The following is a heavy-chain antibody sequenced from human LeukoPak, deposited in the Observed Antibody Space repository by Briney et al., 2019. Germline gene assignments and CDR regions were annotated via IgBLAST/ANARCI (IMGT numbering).Heavy chain of an antibody. CDR2: IYYSGST. CDR3: ARDYRSGWHTMQLIYFDY. D-gene: IGHD6-19*01. J-gene: IGHJ4*02. CDR1: GGSISSYY. Sequence: SETLSLTCTVSGGSISSYYWSWIRQPPGKGLEWIGSIYYSGSTYYNPSLKSRVTISVDTSKNQFSLKLSSVTAADTAVYYCARDYRSGWHTMQLIYFDYWGQGTLVTVSS. V-gene: IGHV4-59*12.